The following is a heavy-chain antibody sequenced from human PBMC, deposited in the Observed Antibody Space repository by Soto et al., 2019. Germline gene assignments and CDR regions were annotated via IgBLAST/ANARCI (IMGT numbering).Heavy chain of an antibody. J-gene: IGHJ6*02. Sequence: QVQLVESGGGVVQPGRSLRLSCAASGFTFSSYGMHWVRQAPGKGLEWVAVIWYDGSNKYYADSVKGRFTISRDNSKNTLYLQMNSLRAEDTAVYYCARMPTGIAAAGISYYYGMDVWGQGTTVTVSS. CDR2: IWYDGSNK. V-gene: IGHV3-33*01. CDR3: ARMPTGIAAAGISYYYGMDV. D-gene: IGHD6-13*01. CDR1: GFTFSSYG.